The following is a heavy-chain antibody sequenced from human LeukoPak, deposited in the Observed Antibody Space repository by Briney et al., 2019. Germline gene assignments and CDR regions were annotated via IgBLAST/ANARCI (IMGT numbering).Heavy chain of an antibody. CDR2: INNSGST. CDR3: ARHTHYFDTSGYRLDY. D-gene: IGHD3-22*01. Sequence: SETLSLTCVVYGGSFSAYYWSWIRQPPGKGLEWIGEINNSGSTNYNPSLKSRVTISVDTSKNQFSLKLSSVTAADTAVYYCARHTHYFDTSGYRLDYWGQGTLVTVSS. J-gene: IGHJ4*02. V-gene: IGHV4-34*01. CDR1: GGSFSAYY.